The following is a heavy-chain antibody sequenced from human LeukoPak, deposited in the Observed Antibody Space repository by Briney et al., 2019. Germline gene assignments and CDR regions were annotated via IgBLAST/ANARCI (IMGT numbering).Heavy chain of an antibody. CDR2: IKQDGREK. Sequence: GGSLRLSCAASGFTFSSYWMSWVRQAPGEGLEWVANIKQDGREKYYVDSVKGRFTISGDNAKNSLYLQMNTLRAEDTAVYYCAREVGATNAFDIWGQGTMVTVSS. CDR3: AREVGATNAFDI. J-gene: IGHJ3*02. D-gene: IGHD1-26*01. V-gene: IGHV3-7*04. CDR1: GFTFSSYW.